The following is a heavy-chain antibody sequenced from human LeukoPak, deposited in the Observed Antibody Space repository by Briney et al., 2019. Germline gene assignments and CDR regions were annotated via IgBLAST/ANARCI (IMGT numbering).Heavy chain of an antibody. J-gene: IGHJ4*02. CDR3: ASLAVAGFIGY. D-gene: IGHD6-19*01. V-gene: IGHV4-4*07. CDR1: GGSISSYY. Sequence: SETLSLXCTVSGGSISSYYWSWIRPPAGKGLEWIGRIYTSGSPNYNPSLKSRVTMSVDTSKNQFSLKLSSVTAADTAVYYCASLAVAGFIGYWGQGTLVTVSS. CDR2: IYTSGSP.